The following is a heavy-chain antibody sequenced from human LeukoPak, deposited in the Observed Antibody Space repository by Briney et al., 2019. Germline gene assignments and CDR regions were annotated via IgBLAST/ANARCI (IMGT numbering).Heavy chain of an antibody. CDR2: IIPIFGTA. D-gene: IGHD3-10*01. Sequence: SVKVSCKASGGTFNSYAISWVRQAPGQGLEWMGGIIPIFGTANYAQKFQGRVTITADESTSTAYMELSSLRSEDTAVYYCARDGGTMVRGNLYYYYYMDVWGKGTTVTISS. J-gene: IGHJ6*03. V-gene: IGHV1-69*01. CDR1: GGTFNSYA. CDR3: ARDGGTMVRGNLYYYYYMDV.